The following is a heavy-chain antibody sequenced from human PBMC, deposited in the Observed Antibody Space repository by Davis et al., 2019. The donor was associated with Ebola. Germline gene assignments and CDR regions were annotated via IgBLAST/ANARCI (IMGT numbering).Heavy chain of an antibody. Sequence: GESLKISCAASGFTFNTYAMSWVRQAPGKGLEWVSGIGGRGDSIYYADSVKGRFTISRDNSKSIVSLQMNNLRVDDTAIYYCADPLSSVWGQGTTVTVS. CDR2: IGGRGDSI. CDR1: GFTFNTYA. D-gene: IGHD2/OR15-2a*01. J-gene: IGHJ6*02. V-gene: IGHV3-23*01. CDR3: ADPLSSV.